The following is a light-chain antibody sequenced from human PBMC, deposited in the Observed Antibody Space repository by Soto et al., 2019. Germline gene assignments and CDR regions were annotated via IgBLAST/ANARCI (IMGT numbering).Light chain of an antibody. Sequence: QSALTQPPSASGSPGQSVTISCTGTSSDVGGYNYVSWYQQHPGKAPKLMIYEVSKRPSGVPDRVSGSKSGNTASLTVSGLQAEDEAEYYCSSYAGSNGVVFGGGTQLTVL. CDR3: SSYAGSNGVV. CDR2: EVS. CDR1: SSDVGGYNY. V-gene: IGLV2-8*01. J-gene: IGLJ2*01.